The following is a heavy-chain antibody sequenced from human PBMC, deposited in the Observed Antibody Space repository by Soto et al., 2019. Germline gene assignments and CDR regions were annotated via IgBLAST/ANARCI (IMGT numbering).Heavy chain of an antibody. CDR2: IYSGGST. J-gene: IGHJ3*02. Sequence: EVQLVESGGGLVQPGGSLRLSCAASGFTVSSNYMSWVRQAPGKGLEWVSVIYSGGSTYYADSVKGRFTIFRHNSKNTXYLQMNSLRAEDTAVYYCARGREGSGSYYSGAFDIWGQGTMVTVSS. V-gene: IGHV3-53*04. CDR1: GFTVSSNY. D-gene: IGHD3-10*01. CDR3: ARGREGSGSYYSGAFDI.